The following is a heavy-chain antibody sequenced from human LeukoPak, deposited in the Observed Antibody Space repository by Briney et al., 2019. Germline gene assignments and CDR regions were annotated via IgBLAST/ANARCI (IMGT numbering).Heavy chain of an antibody. CDR3: AREYCSSTSCYPRWFDP. V-gene: IGHV4-4*07. Sequence: SETLSLTCTVSGGSISSYYWSWIRRPAGKGLEWIGRIYTSGSTNYNPSLKSRVTMSVDTSKNQFSLKLSSVTAADTAVYYCAREYCSSTSCYPRWFDPWGQGTLVTVSS. CDR2: IYTSGST. D-gene: IGHD2-2*01. J-gene: IGHJ5*02. CDR1: GGSISSYY.